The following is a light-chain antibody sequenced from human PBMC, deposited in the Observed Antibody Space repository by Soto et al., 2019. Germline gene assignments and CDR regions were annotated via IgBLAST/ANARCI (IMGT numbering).Light chain of an antibody. J-gene: IGLJ1*01. V-gene: IGLV2-14*01. CDR2: EVS. CDR1: SSDVGAYNY. CDR3: SSYTGSSTLV. Sequence: QSVLTQPASVSGSPGRSITISCTGSSSDVGAYNYVSWYQQHPGKAPKLMIYEVSNRPSGVSNRFSGSKSGNTASLTISGLQAEDEADYYCSSYTGSSTLVFGTGTKVTVL.